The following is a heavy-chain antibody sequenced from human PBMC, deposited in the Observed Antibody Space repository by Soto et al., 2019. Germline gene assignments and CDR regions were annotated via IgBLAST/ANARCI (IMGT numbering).Heavy chain of an antibody. CDR1: GASISNYF. D-gene: IGHD2-15*01. V-gene: IGHV4-59*08. CDR3: ARHLTYCSAGSCYSDFPYYGMDV. J-gene: IGHJ6*02. Sequence: SETLSLTCNVSGASISNYFWNWIRQSPGKGLEWIGFIYYGGSTNYNPSLKSRVTISVDTSKNQFSLKLSSVTAADTAVYYCARHLTYCSAGSCYSDFPYYGMDVWGQGTTVTVSS. CDR2: IYYGGST.